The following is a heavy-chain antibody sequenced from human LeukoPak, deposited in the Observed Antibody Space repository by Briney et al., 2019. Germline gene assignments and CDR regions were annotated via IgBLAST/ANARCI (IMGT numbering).Heavy chain of an antibody. CDR2: IKQDGTER. V-gene: IGHV3-7*01. CDR1: GFTFNTYW. J-gene: IGHJ5*02. Sequence: GGSLRLSCGASGFTFNTYWMSWLRQAPGKGLEWVANIKQDGTERYHADSVKGRFTISRDNAKISLYLELSSLRAEDTAVYYCARESWAAFDLRGQGTLVTVSS. D-gene: IGHD3-16*01. CDR3: ARESWAAFDL.